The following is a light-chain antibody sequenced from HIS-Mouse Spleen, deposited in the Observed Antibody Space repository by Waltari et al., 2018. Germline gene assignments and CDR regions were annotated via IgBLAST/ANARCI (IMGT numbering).Light chain of an antibody. CDR1: SSDVGGYNY. Sequence: QSALTQPRSVSGSPGQSVTISCTGTSSDVGGYNYVSWYQQHPGKAPQPMIYHVRKRTSGFPERFSGSQSGDTASLTISGLQAEDEADYYCCSYAGSYTLVVGGGTKLTVL. CDR3: CSYAGSYTLV. J-gene: IGLJ2*01. V-gene: IGLV2-11*01. CDR2: HVR.